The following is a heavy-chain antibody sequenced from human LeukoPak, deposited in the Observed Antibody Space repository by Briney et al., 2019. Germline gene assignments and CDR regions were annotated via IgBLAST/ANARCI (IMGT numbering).Heavy chain of an antibody. CDR2: INPNTGGT. CDR3: ATAATVTTERLDYFDY. V-gene: IGHV1-2*02. Sequence: ASVKVSCKASGYTFTGYYMHWVRQAPGQGLEWMGWINPNTGGTNYAQKFQGRVTMTEDTSTDTAYMELSSLRSEDTAVYYCATAATVTTERLDYFDYWGQGTLVTVSS. CDR1: GYTFTGYY. D-gene: IGHD4-17*01. J-gene: IGHJ4*02.